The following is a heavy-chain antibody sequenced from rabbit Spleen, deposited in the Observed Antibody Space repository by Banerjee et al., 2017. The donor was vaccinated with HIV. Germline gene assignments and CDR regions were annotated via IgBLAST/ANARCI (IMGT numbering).Heavy chain of an antibody. Sequence: QEQLVESGGGLVKPEGSLKLSCTASGFSFSNKAVMCWVRQAPGKGLEWIACINAVTGKAGYESWAKGRFTISKTSSNTVDLKMTSLTAADTATYFCARGVIGDGNYIPHINFWGPGTLVTVS. D-gene: IGHD1-1*01. V-gene: IGHV1S45*01. CDR2: INAVTGKA. CDR3: ARGVIGDGNYIPHINF. J-gene: IGHJ4*01. CDR1: GFSFSNKAV.